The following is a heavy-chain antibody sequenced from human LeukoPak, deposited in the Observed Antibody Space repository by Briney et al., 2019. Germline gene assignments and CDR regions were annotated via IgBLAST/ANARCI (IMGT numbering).Heavy chain of an antibody. V-gene: IGHV1-8*03. D-gene: IGHD3-22*01. CDR1: GYTFTNYD. J-gene: IGHJ4*02. CDR3: ARSPYDSGGYAAYYFDS. CDR2: VNPNRGNT. Sequence: GASVKVSCKASGYTFTNYDINWVRQATGQGLEWMGWVNPNRGNTYYAQKFQGRVTFTRDTSISTVFMELSGLRSEDTAVYYCARSPYDSGGYAAYYFDSWGQGTLVTVSS.